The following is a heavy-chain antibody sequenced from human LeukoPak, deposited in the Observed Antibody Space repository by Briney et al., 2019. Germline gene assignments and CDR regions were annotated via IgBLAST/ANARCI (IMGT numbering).Heavy chain of an antibody. CDR2: INPHSGGT. Sequence: ASVKVSCKASGYSFSAHYMHWIRQAPGQGLEWMGWINPHSGGTDYAQKFQGRVTMTRDTSISTAYMELSRLRSDDTAVYYCARVAPIPEWELIDYWGQGTLVTVSS. CDR3: ARVAPIPEWELIDY. J-gene: IGHJ4*02. V-gene: IGHV1-2*02. D-gene: IGHD1-26*01. CDR1: GYSFSAHY.